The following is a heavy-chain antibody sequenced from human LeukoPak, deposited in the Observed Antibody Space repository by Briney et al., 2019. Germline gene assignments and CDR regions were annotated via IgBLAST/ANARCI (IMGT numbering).Heavy chain of an antibody. CDR3: AKDLALAGTGGGFDV. D-gene: IGHD6-19*01. CDR2: ISGGGDKT. V-gene: IGHV3-23*01. Sequence: GGSLRLSCAASGFTFTTYAINWVRQAPGKGLEWVSGISGGGDKTYYADSVNGRFTISRDNSMNTVSLQMSSLRAEDTALYYCAKDLALAGTGGGFDVWGQGTRVAVSS. CDR1: GFTFTTYA. J-gene: IGHJ3*01.